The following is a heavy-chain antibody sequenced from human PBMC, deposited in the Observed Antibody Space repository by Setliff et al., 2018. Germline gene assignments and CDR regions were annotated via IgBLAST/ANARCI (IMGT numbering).Heavy chain of an antibody. V-gene: IGHV4-34*01. CDR3: ARGVYCSSTSSSPGLNWFDP. J-gene: IGHJ5*02. Sequence: LSLTCAVYGGSFSGYYWSWIRQPPGKGLEWIREINHSGSTNYNPSLKSRVTISVDTSKNQFSLKLSSVTAADTAVYYCARGVYCSSTSSSPGLNWFDPWGQGTRVTVSS. CDR1: GGSFSGYY. CDR2: INHSGST. D-gene: IGHD2-2*01.